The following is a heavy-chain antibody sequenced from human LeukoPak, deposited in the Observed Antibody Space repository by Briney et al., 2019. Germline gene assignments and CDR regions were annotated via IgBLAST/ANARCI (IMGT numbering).Heavy chain of an antibody. V-gene: IGHV4-39*07. D-gene: IGHD2-2*01. Sequence: PSQTLSLTCTVSGGSISSGSYYWSWVRQPPGKGLEWIGQIFHSGSTSYSPSLKSRVTISVDKSKNQFSLRLTSVTAADTAVYYCARSPTKRVPEDYWGQGTLVTVSS. CDR2: IFHSGST. CDR1: GGSISSGSYY. J-gene: IGHJ4*02. CDR3: ARSPTKRVPEDY.